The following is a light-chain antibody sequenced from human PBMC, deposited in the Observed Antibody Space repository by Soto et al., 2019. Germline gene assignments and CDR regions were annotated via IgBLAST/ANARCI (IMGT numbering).Light chain of an antibody. CDR1: QSVSSS. V-gene: IGKV3-11*01. Sequence: EIVLTQSPGTLSLSPGERATLSCRASQSVSSSLAWFQQKPGQAPRLLIYDSSVRATGIPARFSGSVSGTDFTLTISSLGPEDFALYYCQPRTNWRGGFTFGPGTQVDIK. CDR2: DSS. J-gene: IGKJ3*01. CDR3: QPRTNWRGGFT.